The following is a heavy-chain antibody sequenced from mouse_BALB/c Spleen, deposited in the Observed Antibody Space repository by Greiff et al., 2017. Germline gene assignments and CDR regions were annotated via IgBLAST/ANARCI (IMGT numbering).Heavy chain of an antibody. D-gene: IGHD2-14*01. Sequence: VQLQQPGAELVKPGASVKMSCKASGYTFTSYNMHWVKQTPGQGLEWIGAIYPGNGDTSYNQKFKGKATLTADKSSSTAYMQLSSLTSEDSAVYYCARRGYRYDEGFDYWGQGTTLTVSS. CDR3: ARRGYRYDEGFDY. CDR2: IYPGNGDT. J-gene: IGHJ2*01. V-gene: IGHV1-12*01. CDR1: GYTFTSYN.